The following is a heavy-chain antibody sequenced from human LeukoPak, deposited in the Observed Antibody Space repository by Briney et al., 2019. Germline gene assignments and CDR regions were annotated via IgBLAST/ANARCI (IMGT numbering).Heavy chain of an antibody. J-gene: IGHJ5*02. V-gene: IGHV1-18*01. CDR2: IRAYNGKT. CDR1: GYTFTSSG. CDR3: ARRYCSGVSCLYNWFDP. Sequence: GASVKVSCKASGYTFTSSGISWVRQAPGQGLEWRGWIRAYNGKTNYAQKLQGRVTMTTDTSTSTAYMALRSVRPADTAVYYCARRYCSGVSCLYNWFDPWGQGTLVTVSS. D-gene: IGHD2-15*01.